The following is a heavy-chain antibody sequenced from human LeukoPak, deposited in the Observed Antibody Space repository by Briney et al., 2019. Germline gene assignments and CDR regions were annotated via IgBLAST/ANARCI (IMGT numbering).Heavy chain of an antibody. CDR3: AKTSVEMATREFDY. D-gene: IGHD5-24*01. CDR2: VWATGTKK. V-gene: IGHV3-33*06. CDR1: GFMFSNYG. Sequence: GGSLRLSCVASGFMFSNYGMHWVRQAPGKGLEWVAVVWATGTKKDYADSVKGRFTISRDNSKNTLYLQMNSLRAEDTAVYYCAKTSVEMATREFDYWGQGTLVTVSS. J-gene: IGHJ4*02.